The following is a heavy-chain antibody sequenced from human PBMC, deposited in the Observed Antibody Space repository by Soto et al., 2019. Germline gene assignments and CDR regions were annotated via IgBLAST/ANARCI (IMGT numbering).Heavy chain of an antibody. CDR1: GGSISSYY. V-gene: IGHV4-59*12. J-gene: IGHJ4*02. CDR2: IYYSGST. D-gene: IGHD6-19*01. Sequence: PSETLSLTCTVSGGSISSYYWSWIRQSPGKGLEWIGYIYYSGSTNYNPSLKSRVTISVDTSKNQVSLQLSSVTPEDTAMYYCVRFGSGWNYWGQGSLVTVSS. CDR3: VRFGSGWNY.